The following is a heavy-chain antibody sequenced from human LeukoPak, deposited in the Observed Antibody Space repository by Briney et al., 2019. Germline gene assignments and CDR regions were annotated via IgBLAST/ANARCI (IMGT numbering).Heavy chain of an antibody. D-gene: IGHD3-3*01. V-gene: IGHV1-8*01. CDR3: ARGYIYGRGYYFDY. J-gene: IGHJ4*02. Sequence: GASVKVSCKASGYTFTSYDINWVRQATGQGLEWMGWMNPNSGNTVYAQKFQGRVTMTRNTSISTAYMDLSSLRSENTAVHYCARGYIYGRGYYFDYWGQGTLVTVSS. CDR1: GYTFTSYD. CDR2: MNPNSGNT.